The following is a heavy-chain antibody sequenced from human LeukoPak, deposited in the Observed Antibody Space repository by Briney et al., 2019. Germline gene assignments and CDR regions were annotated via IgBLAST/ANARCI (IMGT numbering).Heavy chain of an antibody. CDR1: GGTFSSYA. J-gene: IGHJ6*02. Sequence: SVKVSCNASGGTFSSYAISWVRQAPGQGLEWMGRIIPILGIANYAQKFQGRVTITADKSTSTAYMELSSLRSEDTAVYYCASRIVVVPAAITPNYYYYYGMDVWGQGTTVTVS. D-gene: IGHD2-2*02. CDR2: IIPILGIA. CDR3: ASRIVVVPAAITPNYYYYYGMDV. V-gene: IGHV1-69*04.